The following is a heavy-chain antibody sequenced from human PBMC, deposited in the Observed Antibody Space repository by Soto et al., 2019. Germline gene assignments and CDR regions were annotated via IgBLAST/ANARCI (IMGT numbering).Heavy chain of an antibody. CDR1: GFDASVNY. CDR2: INSGGNT. V-gene: IGHV3-66*01. J-gene: IGHJ6*02. Sequence: GGSLRLSCAASGFDASVNYMTWVRQAPVKGLEWVSAINSGGNTFYADSVKGRFTISRDNSKNTLYLQMNSLRVEDTAMYYCVRENYYYGMDVWGQGTAVTVSS. CDR3: VRENYYYGMDV.